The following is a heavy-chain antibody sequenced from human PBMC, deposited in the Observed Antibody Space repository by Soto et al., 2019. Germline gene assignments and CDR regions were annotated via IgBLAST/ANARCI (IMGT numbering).Heavy chain of an antibody. Sequence: PSETLSLTCAVYGGSFSGYYWSWIRQPPGKGLEWIGEINHSGSTNYNPSLKSRVTISVDTSKNQFSLKLSSVTAADTAVYYCARPRDDRSSGLLDYSAQGSLVIGSS. J-gene: IGHJ4*02. V-gene: IGHV4-34*01. CDR3: ARPRDDRSSGLLDY. CDR1: GGSFSGYY. D-gene: IGHD6-19*01. CDR2: INHSGST.